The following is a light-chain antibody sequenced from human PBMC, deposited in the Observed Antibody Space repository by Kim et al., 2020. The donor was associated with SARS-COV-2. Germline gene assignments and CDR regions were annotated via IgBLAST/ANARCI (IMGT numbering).Light chain of an antibody. J-gene: IGKJ1*01. CDR2: GAS. CDR3: QQYGSSPRT. CDR1: QSVSSSY. Sequence: SPGEIATLSCRASQSVSSSYLAWYQQKPGQAPRLLIYGASSRATGIPDRFSGSGSGTDFTLTISRLEPEDFAVYYCQQYGSSPRTFGQGTKVDIK. V-gene: IGKV3-20*01.